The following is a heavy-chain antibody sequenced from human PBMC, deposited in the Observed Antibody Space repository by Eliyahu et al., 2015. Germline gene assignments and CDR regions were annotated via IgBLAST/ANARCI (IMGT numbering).Heavy chain of an antibody. Sequence: EVQLVESGGGLVKPGGSLRLXCAASGFTFSNXWMXWVRXAPGKGVEWVGRIKSKTDGGTTDYAAPVKGRFTISRDDSKNTLYLQMNSLKTEDTAVYYCTTDRVFRYDFWSGYYTGMEVDYWGQGTLVTVSS. CDR2: IKSKTDGGTT. CDR1: GFTFSNXW. V-gene: IGHV3-15*01. D-gene: IGHD3-3*01. CDR3: TTDRVFRYDFWSGYYTGMEVDY. J-gene: IGHJ4*02.